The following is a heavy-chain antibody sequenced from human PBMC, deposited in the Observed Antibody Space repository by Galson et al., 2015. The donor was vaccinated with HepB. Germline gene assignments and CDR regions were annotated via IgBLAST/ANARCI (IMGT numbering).Heavy chain of an antibody. CDR1: GYTFTGYY. D-gene: IGHD3-22*01. V-gene: IGHV1-2*06. CDR2: INPNSGGT. J-gene: IGHJ5*02. CDR3: ARSVITMIVVSWFDP. Sequence: SVKVSCKASGYTFTGYYMHWVRQAPGQGLEWMGRINPNSGGTNYAQKFQGRVTMTRDTSISTAYMELSRLRSDDTAVYYCARSVITMIVVSWFDPWGQGTLVTVSS.